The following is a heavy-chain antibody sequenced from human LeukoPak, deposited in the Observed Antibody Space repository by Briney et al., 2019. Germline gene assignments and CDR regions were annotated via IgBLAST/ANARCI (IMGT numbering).Heavy chain of an antibody. J-gene: IGHJ6*02. Sequence: GGSLRLSCAASGFTFSSYWMHWVRQAPGKGLVWVSHINSDGSTTIYADSVKGRFTISRDNAKNTLYLQMNSLRAEDTAVYYCTRDYYYSMDVWGQGTTVTVSS. V-gene: IGHV3-74*01. CDR1: GFTFSSYW. CDR3: TRDYYYSMDV. CDR2: INSDGSTT.